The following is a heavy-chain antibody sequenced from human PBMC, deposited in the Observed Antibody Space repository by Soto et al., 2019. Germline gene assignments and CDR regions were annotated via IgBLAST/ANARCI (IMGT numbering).Heavy chain of an antibody. CDR3: TTLIAAAGPDAFDI. J-gene: IGHJ3*02. D-gene: IGHD6-13*01. Sequence: GGSLRLSCAASGFTFSGSAMHWVRQASGKGLEWVGRIRSKANSYATAYAASVKGRFTISRDDSKNTAYLQMNSLKTEDTAVYYCTTLIAAAGPDAFDIWGQGTMVTVS. CDR2: IRSKANSYAT. CDR1: GFTFSGSA. V-gene: IGHV3-73*01.